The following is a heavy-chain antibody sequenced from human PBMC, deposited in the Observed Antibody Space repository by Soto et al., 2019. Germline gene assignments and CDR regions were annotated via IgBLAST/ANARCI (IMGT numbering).Heavy chain of an antibody. Sequence: ASVKVSCKASGYTFTSYGISWVRQAPGQGLEWMGWISAYNGNKNYAQKLQGRVTMTTDTSTSTAYMELRSLRSDDTAVYYCAAKMDIVVVPVAMPGPPSAAPGGKDAFDIWGQGTMVTVSS. CDR3: AAKMDIVVVPVAMPGPPSAAPGGKDAFDI. CDR1: GYTFTSYG. J-gene: IGHJ3*02. V-gene: IGHV1-18*01. CDR2: ISAYNGNK. D-gene: IGHD2-2*03.